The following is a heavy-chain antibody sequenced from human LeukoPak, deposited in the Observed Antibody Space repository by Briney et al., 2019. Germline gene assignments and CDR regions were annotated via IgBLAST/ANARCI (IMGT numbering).Heavy chain of an antibody. Sequence: PGGSLRLSCAASGFTFSRYGMHWVRQAPGKGLEWVAFIANDGSDSDKDYADSVKGRFTISRDNSKNTLYLQMNSLRAEDTAVYYCAKINWNVSPGYMDVWGKGTTVTVSS. D-gene: IGHD1-20*01. J-gene: IGHJ6*03. CDR1: GFTFSRYG. CDR3: AKINWNVSPGYMDV. CDR2: IANDGSDSDK. V-gene: IGHV3-30*02.